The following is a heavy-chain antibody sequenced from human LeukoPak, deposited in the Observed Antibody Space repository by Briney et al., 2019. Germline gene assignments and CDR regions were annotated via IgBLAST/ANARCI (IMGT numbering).Heavy chain of an antibody. CDR3: ARAQVYYYDSSGYYSGMDV. J-gene: IGHJ6*02. CDR1: GGSISSSSYY. Sequence: SETLSLTCTVSGGSISSSSYYWGWIRQPPGKGLEWIGYIYYSGSTNYNPSLKSRVTISVDTSKNQFSLKLSSVTAADTAVYYCARAQVYYYDSSGYYSGMDVWGQGTTVTVSS. V-gene: IGHV4-61*05. CDR2: IYYSGST. D-gene: IGHD3-22*01.